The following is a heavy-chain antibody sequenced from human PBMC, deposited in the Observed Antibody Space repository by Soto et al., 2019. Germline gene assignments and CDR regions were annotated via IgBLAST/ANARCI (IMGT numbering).Heavy chain of an antibody. V-gene: IGHV3-33*01. CDR3: ARESSSGRRDRIDY. Sequence: PGGSLRLSCAASGFTFSNHGMHWVRQAPGKGLEWVTVIWYDGTNRFYADSVKGRFTTSRDISENTVYLQMNSLRDEDTAVYYCARESSSGRRDRIDYWGHVTLVTVSS. CDR1: GFTFSNHG. J-gene: IGHJ4*01. D-gene: IGHD6-19*01. CDR2: IWYDGTNR.